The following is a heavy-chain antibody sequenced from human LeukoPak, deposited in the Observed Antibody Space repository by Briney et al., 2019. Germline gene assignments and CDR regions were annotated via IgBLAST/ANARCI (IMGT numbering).Heavy chain of an antibody. Sequence: GGSLRLSCAASGFTFSSCGMSWVRQAPGKGLEWVSAISGSGGSTYYADSVKGRFTISRDNSKNTLYLQMNSLRAEDTAVYYCAKDSTASYDILTGYYKGDAFDIWGQGTMVTVSS. CDR1: GFTFSSCG. V-gene: IGHV3-23*01. D-gene: IGHD3-9*01. J-gene: IGHJ3*02. CDR2: ISGSGGST. CDR3: AKDSTASYDILTGYYKGDAFDI.